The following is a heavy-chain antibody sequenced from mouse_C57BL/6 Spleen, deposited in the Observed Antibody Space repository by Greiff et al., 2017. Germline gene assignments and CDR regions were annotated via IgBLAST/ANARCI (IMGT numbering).Heavy chain of an antibody. CDR1: GYTFTSYW. J-gene: IGHJ4*01. V-gene: IGHV1-64*01. CDR2: IHPNSGST. Sequence: QVQLKQPGAELVKPGASVQLSCKASGYTFTSYWMHWVKQRPGQGLEWIGMIHPNSGSTNYNEKFKSKATLTVDKSSSTAYMQLSSLTSEDSAVYYCARGLSPYYYAMDYWGQGTSVTVSS. CDR3: ARGLSPYYYAMDY.